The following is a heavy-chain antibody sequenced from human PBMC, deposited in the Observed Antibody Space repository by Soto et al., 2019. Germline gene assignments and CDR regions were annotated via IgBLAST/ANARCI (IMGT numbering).Heavy chain of an antibody. CDR2: ISNDGSDK. CDR3: ATDQGIAASHGID. Sequence: QVQLVESGGGVVQPGRSLRLSCAASGFTFNNYGMHWVRQAPGKGLEWVATISNDGSDKYYADSVKGRLTISRDNSKNTVYLQMNSPRAEDTAVYYCATDQGIAASHGIDWGQGTMVTVSS. J-gene: IGHJ3*01. V-gene: IGHV3-30*03. CDR1: GFTFNNYG. D-gene: IGHD6-13*01.